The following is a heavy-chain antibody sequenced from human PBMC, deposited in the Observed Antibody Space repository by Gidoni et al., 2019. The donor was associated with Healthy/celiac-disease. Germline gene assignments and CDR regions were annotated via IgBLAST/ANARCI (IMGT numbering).Heavy chain of an antibody. V-gene: IGHV3-23*01. Sequence: EVQLLESGGGLVQPGGSLSLSCAASVFTFSSYAMSWVRQAPGKGLEWVSAISGSGGSTYYADSVKGRFTISRDNSKNTLYLQMNSLRAEDTAVYYCAKVRAPYYDFWSGYPGGWGQGTLVTVSS. CDR1: VFTFSSYA. J-gene: IGHJ4*02. CDR2: ISGSGGST. D-gene: IGHD3-3*01. CDR3: AKVRAPYYDFWSGYPGG.